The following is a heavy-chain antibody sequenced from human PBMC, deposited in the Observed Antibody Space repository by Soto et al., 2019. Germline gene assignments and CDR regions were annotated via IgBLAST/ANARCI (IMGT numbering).Heavy chain of an antibody. CDR1: NFSVLTSIYY. CDR3: ARNWNLALVPAAYFDS. J-gene: IGHJ4*02. Sequence: SETLSLTCTVSNFSVLTSIYYWAWIRHPPGKGLEWVGTVYYTGTTYYNPSLQSRVTISIDTSKNQFSLNLNSVTAADTAVYYCARNWNLALVPAAYFDSWGQGTLVTVSS. D-gene: IGHD2-2*01. V-gene: IGHV4-39*01. CDR2: VYYTGTT.